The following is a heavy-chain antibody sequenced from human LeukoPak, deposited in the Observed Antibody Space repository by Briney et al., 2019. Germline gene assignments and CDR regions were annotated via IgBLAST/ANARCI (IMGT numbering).Heavy chain of an antibody. V-gene: IGHV4-34*01. Sequence: PSEKLSLTCAVYGGSFSGYYWSWIRQPPGKGLEWIGEINHSGSTNYNPSLKSRVTISVDTSKNQFSLKLSSVTAADTAVYYCARTRYYYNSRSYGAPYYFDYWGQGTLVTVSS. CDR3: ARTRYYYNSRSYGAPYYFDY. J-gene: IGHJ4*02. CDR1: GGSFSGYY. D-gene: IGHD3-10*01. CDR2: INHSGST.